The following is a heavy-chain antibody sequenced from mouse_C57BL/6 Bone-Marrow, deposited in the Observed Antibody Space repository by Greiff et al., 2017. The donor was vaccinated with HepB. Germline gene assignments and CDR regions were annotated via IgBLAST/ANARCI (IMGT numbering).Heavy chain of an antibody. J-gene: IGHJ4*01. Sequence: QVQLKESGPELVKPGASVKISCKASGYAFSSSWMNWVKQRPGKGLEWIGRIYPGDGDTNYNGKFKGKATLTAYKSSSTAYMQLSSLTSEDSAVYFCARGPLRWDYWGQGTSVTVSS. CDR2: IYPGDGDT. V-gene: IGHV1-82*01. CDR3: ARGPLRWDY. CDR1: GYAFSSSW. D-gene: IGHD1-1*01.